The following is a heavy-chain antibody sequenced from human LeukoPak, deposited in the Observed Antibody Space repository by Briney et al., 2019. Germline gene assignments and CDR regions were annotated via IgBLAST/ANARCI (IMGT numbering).Heavy chain of an antibody. CDR1: GYTFTGYY. J-gene: IGHJ4*02. CDR3: ATSITGTTNDY. V-gene: IGHV1-2*02. CDR2: INPNSGGT. D-gene: IGHD1/OR15-1a*01. Sequence: ASVTVSCKASGYTFTGYYMHWVRQAPGQGLEWMGWINPNSGGTNYAQKFPGRVTMPRGTSIRTAYMELSRLRSDDTAAYYCATSITGTTNDYWGQGTLVTVSS.